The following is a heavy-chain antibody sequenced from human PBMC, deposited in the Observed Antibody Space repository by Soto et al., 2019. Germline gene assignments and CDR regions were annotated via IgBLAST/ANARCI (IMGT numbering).Heavy chain of an antibody. D-gene: IGHD2-2*01. Sequence: GGSLRLSCAASGFTFSSYGMHWVRQAPGKGLEWVAVISYDGSNKYYADSVKGRFTISRDNSKNTLYLQMNSLRAEDTAVYYCAKNSPARAPFPQNHFNSWAREPLVTVSS. J-gene: IGHJ4*02. CDR2: ISYDGSNK. CDR3: AKNSPARAPFPQNHFNS. CDR1: GFTFSSYG. V-gene: IGHV3-30*18.